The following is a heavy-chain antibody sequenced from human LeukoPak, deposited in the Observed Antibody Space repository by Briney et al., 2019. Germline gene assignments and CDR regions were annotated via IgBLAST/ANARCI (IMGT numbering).Heavy chain of an antibody. CDR1: GDSISRGNDY. V-gene: IGHV4-30-4*01. J-gene: IGHJ6*02. Sequence: SQTLSLTCTVSGDSISRGNDYRSWIRQPPGKGLEWIGYIYYTGKTCYNTSLKRRLIISVDTSQNQFSLKLKSVTAADTAVYYCARVDTTMVPDVWGQGTTVTVSS. CDR2: IYYTGKT. CDR3: ARVDTTMVPDV. D-gene: IGHD5-18*01.